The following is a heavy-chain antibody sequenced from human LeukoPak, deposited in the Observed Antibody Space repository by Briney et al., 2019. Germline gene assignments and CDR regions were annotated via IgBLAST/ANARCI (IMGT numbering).Heavy chain of an antibody. Sequence: GGSLRLSCAASGFTFSSYGMHWVRQAPGKGLEWVAVISYDGSNKYYADSVKGRFTISRDNSKNTLYLQMNSLRAEDTAVYYCAKDSAFDIWGQGAMVTVSS. J-gene: IGHJ3*02. V-gene: IGHV3-30*18. CDR3: AKDSAFDI. CDR1: GFTFSSYG. CDR2: ISYDGSNK.